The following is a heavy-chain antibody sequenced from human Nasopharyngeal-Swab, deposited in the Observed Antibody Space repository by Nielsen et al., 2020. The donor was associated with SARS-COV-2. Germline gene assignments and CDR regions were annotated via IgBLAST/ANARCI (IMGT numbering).Heavy chain of an antibody. Sequence: GGSLRLSCAASGLTFSSYGMYWVRQAPGKGLEWVAVISYDGSNKYYADSVKGRFTISRDNSKNTLYLQMNSLRAEDTAVYYCARNYYGDYPGDIWGQGTMVTVSS. J-gene: IGHJ3*02. CDR3: ARNYYGDYPGDI. CDR2: ISYDGSNK. CDR1: GLTFSSYG. V-gene: IGHV3-30*03. D-gene: IGHD4-17*01.